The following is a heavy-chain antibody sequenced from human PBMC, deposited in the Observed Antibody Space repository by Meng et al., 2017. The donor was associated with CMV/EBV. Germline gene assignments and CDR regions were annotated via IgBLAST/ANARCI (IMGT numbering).Heavy chain of an antibody. CDR1: GGSISSYY. V-gene: IGHV4-4*07. J-gene: IGHJ5*02. CDR2: IYTSGST. CDR3: AREIVVVPAAIDNWFDP. D-gene: IGHD2-2*02. Sequence: QVHLQESGPGLVKPSETLSLTCTVSGGSISSYYWSWIRQPAGKGLEWIGRIYTSGSTNYNPSLKSQVTMSVDTSKNQFSLKLSSVTAADTAVYYCAREIVVVPAAIDNWFDPWGQGTLVTVAS.